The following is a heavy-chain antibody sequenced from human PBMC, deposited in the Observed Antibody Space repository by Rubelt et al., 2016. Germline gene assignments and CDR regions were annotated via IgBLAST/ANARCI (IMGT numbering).Heavy chain of an antibody. D-gene: IGHD6-19*01. CDR1: GFTFRSYA. Sequence: GGSLRLSCAASGFTFRSYAMNWVREAPGKGLEWVSGTSSTGGSTSYADSVKGRFTISRDNSKNTLYLQMNSLRAEDTAVYYCAKGQIAVAGMIDYWGQGTLVTVSS. CDR3: AKGQIAVAGMIDY. J-gene: IGHJ4*02. CDR2: TSSTGGST. V-gene: IGHV3-23*01.